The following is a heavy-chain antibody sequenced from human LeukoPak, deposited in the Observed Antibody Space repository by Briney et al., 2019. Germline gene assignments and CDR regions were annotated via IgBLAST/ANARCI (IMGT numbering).Heavy chain of an antibody. V-gene: IGHV1-69*13. CDR2: IIPIFGTA. CDR1: EGTFSSYA. Sequence: SVKLSCNASEGTFSSYAISWVRQAPGQGLEWMGGIIPIFGTANYAQKFQGRVTITADESTSTAYMELSSLRSEDTAVYYCARVRSGYSSGWYIADAFDIWGQGTMVTVSS. CDR3: ARVRSGYSSGWYIADAFDI. J-gene: IGHJ3*02. D-gene: IGHD6-19*01.